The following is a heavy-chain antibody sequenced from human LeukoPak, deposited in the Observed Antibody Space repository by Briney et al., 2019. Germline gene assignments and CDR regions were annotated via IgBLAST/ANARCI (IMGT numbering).Heavy chain of an antibody. CDR1: GYTFTSYA. D-gene: IGHD6-13*01. CDR3: ARDPSSSWYPYYFDY. Sequence: GASVKVSCKASGYTFTSYAMNWVRQAPGQGLEWMGWINTNTGNPTYAQGFTGRFVFSLDTSVSTAYLQISSLKAEDTAVYYCARDPSSSWYPYYFDYWGQGTLVTVSS. CDR2: INTNTGNP. J-gene: IGHJ4*02. V-gene: IGHV7-4-1*02.